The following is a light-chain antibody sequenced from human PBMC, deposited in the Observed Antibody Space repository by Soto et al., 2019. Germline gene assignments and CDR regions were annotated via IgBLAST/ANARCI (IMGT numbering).Light chain of an antibody. CDR2: DVT. J-gene: IGLJ1*01. V-gene: IGLV2-11*01. CDR1: SSDVGGYNY. Sequence: QSALTQPRSVSGSPGQSVTISCTGTSSDVGGYNYVSWYQQYPGKAPKVMIYDVTKRPSGVPDRFSGSKSGNTASLTISGLQAEDEADYYCCSYTGSNNYVFGTGTKVTVL. CDR3: CSYTGSNNYV.